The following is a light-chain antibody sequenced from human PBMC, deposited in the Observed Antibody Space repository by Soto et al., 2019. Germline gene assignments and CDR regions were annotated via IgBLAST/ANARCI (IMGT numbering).Light chain of an antibody. V-gene: IGKV3-20*01. CDR2: DAS. Sequence: EIVLTQSPGTLSLSPGERGTVSCRASQIVNSKYLAWYQHRTGQAPRLLIYDASKRSTGIPERFSGSASGTDFILTINGLEPEDFAVYYCVQYDEPPSRWTFGQGTKV. CDR3: VQYDEPPSRWT. J-gene: IGKJ1*01. CDR1: QIVNSKY.